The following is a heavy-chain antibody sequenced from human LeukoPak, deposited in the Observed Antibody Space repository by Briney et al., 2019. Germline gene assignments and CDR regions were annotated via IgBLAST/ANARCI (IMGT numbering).Heavy chain of an antibody. CDR2: IYHSGNT. Sequence: PLETLSLTCTVSNYSISSANYWGWIRQPPGKGLEWIGSIYHSGNTYYNPSLKSRVTISVDTSKNQFSLKLTSVTAADTAVYYCARIVTAGIYNMDVWGKGTTVTVSS. J-gene: IGHJ6*03. CDR1: NYSISSANY. CDR3: ARIVTAGIYNMDV. D-gene: IGHD2-2*02. V-gene: IGHV4-38-2*02.